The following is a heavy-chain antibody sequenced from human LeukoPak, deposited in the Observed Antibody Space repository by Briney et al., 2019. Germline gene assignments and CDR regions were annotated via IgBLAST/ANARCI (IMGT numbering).Heavy chain of an antibody. CDR3: AKDRGSMTKDFDY. V-gene: IGHV3-30*02. D-gene: IGHD2/OR15-2a*01. Sequence: GGSLRLSCAASGFTFSDYTMNWVRQAPGKGLEWVAFIRYDGSNKYYADSVKGRFTISRDNSKNTLDLQMNSLRGEDTAVYYCAKDRGSMTKDFDYWGQGTLVTVSS. CDR1: GFTFSDYT. CDR2: IRYDGSNK. J-gene: IGHJ4*02.